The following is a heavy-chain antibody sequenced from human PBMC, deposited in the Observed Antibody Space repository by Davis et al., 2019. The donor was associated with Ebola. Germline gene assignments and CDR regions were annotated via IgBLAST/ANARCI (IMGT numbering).Heavy chain of an antibody. CDR3: ARGDIVVVPAAITLMEY. Sequence: PGGSLRLSCAASGVIFNSYAMNWVRQAPGQALEWVSYISGSSSTIYYADSVEGRFTIYRDNDKNSVFLEMNSLRDEDTAVYYCARGDIVVVPAAITLMEYWGQGTLVTVSS. CDR1: GVIFNSYA. J-gene: IGHJ4*02. CDR2: ISGSSSTI. D-gene: IGHD2-2*02. V-gene: IGHV3-48*02.